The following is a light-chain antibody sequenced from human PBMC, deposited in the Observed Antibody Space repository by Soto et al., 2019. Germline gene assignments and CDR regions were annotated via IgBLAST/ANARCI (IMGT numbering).Light chain of an antibody. V-gene: IGLV1-47*01. Sequence: QSVLTQPPSASGTPGQRVTISCSGSSSNIGSNYVYWYQRLPGTAPKLLIDRNNQRPSGVPDRFSGSKSGTSASLAISGLRSEGEADYYCAAWDDSMSGHVVFGGGTKRTVL. CDR3: AAWDDSMSGHVV. CDR1: SSNIGSNY. J-gene: IGLJ2*01. CDR2: RNN.